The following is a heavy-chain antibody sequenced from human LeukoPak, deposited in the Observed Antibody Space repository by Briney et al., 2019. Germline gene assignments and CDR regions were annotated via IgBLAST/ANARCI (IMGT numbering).Heavy chain of an antibody. CDR2: INHIGST. Sequence: PSETLSLTCAVYGGSFSGYFWSWIRQPPGKGLEWTGEINHIGSTNFNPSLKSRVTISVDTSKNQFSLKLSSVTAADTAVYYCASSSPKTTVKIGYWGQGTLVTVSS. J-gene: IGHJ4*02. CDR1: GGSFSGYF. V-gene: IGHV4-34*01. D-gene: IGHD4-11*01. CDR3: ASSSPKTTVKIGY.